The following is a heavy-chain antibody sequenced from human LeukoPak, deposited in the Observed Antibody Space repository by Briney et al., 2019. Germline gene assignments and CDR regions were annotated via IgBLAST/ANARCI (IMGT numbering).Heavy chain of an antibody. J-gene: IGHJ4*02. CDR1: GYAIISHY. CDR2: IHPDGDTT. D-gene: IGHD3-10*01. CDR3: ASSYGSGRSRNFDY. V-gene: IGHV1-46*01. Sequence: ASVKVSCKASGYAIISHYMRWVREAPGQGLEWMGTIHPDGDTTTYAQKFQGRVTMTRDTSTSRFYMDLRSLRSDDTAVYYCASSYGSGRSRNFDYWGQGTLVTVSS.